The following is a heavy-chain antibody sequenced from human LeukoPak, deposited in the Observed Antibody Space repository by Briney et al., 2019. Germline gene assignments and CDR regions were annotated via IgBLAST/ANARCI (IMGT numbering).Heavy chain of an antibody. V-gene: IGHV1-3*01. J-gene: IGHJ6*02. Sequence: ASVMVSCKASGYTFTSYAMHWVRQAPGQRLEWMGWINAGNGNTKYSQKFHGRVTITRDTSASTAYMELSSLRSEDTAVYYCARDVVGATSYYYYYGMAVWGQGTTVTVSS. CDR3: ARDVVGATSYYYYYGMAV. CDR1: GYTFTSYA. D-gene: IGHD1-26*01. CDR2: INAGNGNT.